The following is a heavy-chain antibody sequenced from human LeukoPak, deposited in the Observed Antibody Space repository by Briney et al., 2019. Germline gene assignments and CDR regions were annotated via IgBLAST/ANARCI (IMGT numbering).Heavy chain of an antibody. Sequence: GASVKVSCKTSGYTFSDYYMHWVRQAPGQGLEWMGWMNPNSGGTNYAQKFQGRVTMTRDTSISTAYMDLSRLRSDDTAVYYCARALRVTVRFGELSVYDYWGQGTLVTVSS. CDR1: GYTFSDYY. J-gene: IGHJ4*02. CDR2: MNPNSGGT. D-gene: IGHD3-10*01. V-gene: IGHV1-2*02. CDR3: ARALRVTVRFGELSVYDY.